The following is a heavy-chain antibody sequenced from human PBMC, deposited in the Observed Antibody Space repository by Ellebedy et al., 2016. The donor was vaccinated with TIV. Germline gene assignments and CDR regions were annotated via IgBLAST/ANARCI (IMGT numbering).Heavy chain of an antibody. D-gene: IGHD3-22*01. CDR3: AKVGRRHYESSGDP. CDR2: ISAGGVAT. CDR1: GFTFSNYV. V-gene: IGHV3-23*01. Sequence: GESLKISCAASGFTFSNYVMSWVRQAPGKGLEWVSTISAGGVATYYADSVKGRFNISRDNSENTLYLQMNSLRAEDTAVYYCAKVGRRHYESSGDPWGQGSLVTVSS. J-gene: IGHJ5*02.